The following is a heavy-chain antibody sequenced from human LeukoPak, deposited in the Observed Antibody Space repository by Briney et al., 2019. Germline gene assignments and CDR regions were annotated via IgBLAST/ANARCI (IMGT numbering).Heavy chain of an antibody. Sequence: SETLSLTCTVSGGSISRYYWSWIRQPPGNGLEWIGHIHYSGRTNYNPSLKSRVTISVDTSKNQFSLKLRSVTAADTAVYYCARTTEGYVRGPGYSYYYYMDVWGKGTTVTISS. D-gene: IGHD3-16*01. CDR3: ARTTEGYVRGPGYSYYYYMDV. V-gene: IGHV4-59*01. CDR2: IHYSGRT. CDR1: GGSISRYY. J-gene: IGHJ6*03.